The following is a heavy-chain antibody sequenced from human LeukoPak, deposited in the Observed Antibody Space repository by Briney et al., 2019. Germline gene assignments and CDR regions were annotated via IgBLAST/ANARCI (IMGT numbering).Heavy chain of an antibody. V-gene: IGHV1-69*06. CDR1: GGTFSSYA. J-gene: IGHJ3*02. CDR3: AREKQGYSGSYYGAFDI. Sequence: SVKVSCKASGGTFSSYAISWVRQAPGQGLEWMGGIIPIFGTANYAQKFQGGVTITADKSTSTAYMELSSLRSEDTAVYYCAREKQGYSGSYYGAFDIWGQGTMVTVSS. D-gene: IGHD1-26*01. CDR2: IIPIFGTA.